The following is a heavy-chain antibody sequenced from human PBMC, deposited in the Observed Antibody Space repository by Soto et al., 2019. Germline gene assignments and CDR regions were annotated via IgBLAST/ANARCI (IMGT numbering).Heavy chain of an antibody. J-gene: IGHJ3*01. V-gene: IGHV1-18*01. Sequence: GASVKVSCKASGYTFTSYGISWVRQAPGQGLEWMGWISAYNGNTNYAQKLQGRVTMTTDISTSTAYMELRSLRSDDTAVYYWAFLLFLEGPNPLPGAFYFRVQGTLVTVS. D-gene: IGHD3-3*01. CDR1: GYTFTSYG. CDR3: AFLLFLEGPNPLPGAFYF. CDR2: ISAYNGNT.